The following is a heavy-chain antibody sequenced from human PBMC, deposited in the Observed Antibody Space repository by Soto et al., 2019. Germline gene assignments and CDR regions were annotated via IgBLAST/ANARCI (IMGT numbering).Heavy chain of an antibody. J-gene: IGHJ4*02. CDR2: SSGSGGST. CDR3: AKADDYVWGSYRYYFDY. V-gene: IGHV3-23*01. CDR1: GFTFSSYA. Sequence: GGSMRPSCAASGFTFSSYAMSWVREAPGKGLEWGSASSGSGGSTYYAESGKGRFTTSRDNSKNTLYLQMNSLREEDTAVYYCAKADDYVWGSYRYYFDYWGQGTLVTVSS. D-gene: IGHD3-16*02.